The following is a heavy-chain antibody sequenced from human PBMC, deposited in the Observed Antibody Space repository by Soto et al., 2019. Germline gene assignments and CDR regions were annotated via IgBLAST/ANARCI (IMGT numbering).Heavy chain of an antibody. V-gene: IGHV4-34*01. CDR3: ARSDNRNSLYGVDV. CDR1: GGSLSGYY. Sequence: PSETLSLTCAVNGGSLSGYYWSWIRQSPGKGLEWIGEINHRGSSDYNPSLKSRVTISIDASKNHVTLELTSVTAADTAVYYCARSDNRNSLYGVDVWGKGPRSPSPQ. CDR2: INHRGSS. J-gene: IGHJ6*01. D-gene: IGHD1-7*01.